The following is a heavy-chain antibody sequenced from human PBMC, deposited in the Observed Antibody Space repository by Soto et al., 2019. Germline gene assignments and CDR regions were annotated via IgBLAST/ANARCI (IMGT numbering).Heavy chain of an antibody. J-gene: IGHJ4*02. D-gene: IGHD6-19*01. CDR3: ARSPGKAVAGSHYFDY. CDR1: GYTFTSYG. CDR2: ISAYNGNT. V-gene: IGHV1-18*01. Sequence: GASVKVSCKASGYTFTSYGISWVRQAPGQGLEWMGWISAYNGNTNYAQKLQGRVTMTTDTSTSTAYMELRSLRSDDTAVYYCARSPGKAVAGSHYFDYWGQGTLVTVSS.